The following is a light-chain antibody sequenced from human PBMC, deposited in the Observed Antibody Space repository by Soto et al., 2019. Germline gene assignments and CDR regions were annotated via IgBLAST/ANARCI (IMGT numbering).Light chain of an antibody. J-gene: IGKJ1*01. CDR3: QQYNSYRGT. V-gene: IGKV1-5*01. CDR1: QSISSW. Sequence: DIQMTQSHYTLSASVGDRVTITCRASQSISSWLAWYQQKPGKAPKLLIYDASSLESGVPSRFSGSGSGTEFTLTISSLQPDDFATYYCQQYNSYRGTFGQGTKVDIK. CDR2: DAS.